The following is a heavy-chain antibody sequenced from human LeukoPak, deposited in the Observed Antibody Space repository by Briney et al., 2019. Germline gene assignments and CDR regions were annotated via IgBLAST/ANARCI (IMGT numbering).Heavy chain of an antibody. CDR1: GFTFSSYW. CDR3: ARVPPYGDYRGDSQPADY. D-gene: IGHD4-17*01. J-gene: IGHJ4*02. Sequence: PGGSLTLSCAASGFTFSSYWMSWVRRAPGRGVEWVSNIKKDGREKYYEDSVTGRVTISRDNAKNSLYLQKNSLRAEDTAVYYCARVPPYGDYRGDSQPADYWGQGTLVTVSS. CDR2: IKKDGREK. V-gene: IGHV3-7*01.